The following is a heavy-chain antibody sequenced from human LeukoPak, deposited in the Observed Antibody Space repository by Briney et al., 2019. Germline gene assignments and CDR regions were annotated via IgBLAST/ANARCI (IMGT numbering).Heavy chain of an antibody. V-gene: IGHV3-23*01. D-gene: IGHD3-10*01. CDR3: ATSYTMVVIY. CDR1: GFTFSSYA. J-gene: IGHJ4*02. Sequence: GGSLRLSCAASGFTFSSYAMTWVRQAPGKGLEWVSAIGGSGRITHYADSVKGRFTISRDNSKNTLYLQMNSLRAEDTAVYYCATSYTMVVIYWGQGTLVTVSS. CDR2: IGGSGRIT.